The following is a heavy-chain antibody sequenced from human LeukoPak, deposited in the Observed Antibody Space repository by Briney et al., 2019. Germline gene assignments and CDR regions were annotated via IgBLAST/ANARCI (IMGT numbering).Heavy chain of an antibody. CDR3: ARDSGIAVAGTSFDY. D-gene: IGHD6-19*01. V-gene: IGHV1-2*02. J-gene: IGHJ4*02. CDR1: GYTFTGYY. Sequence: SVKVSCKAAGYTFTGYYMHWVRQAPGQGLEWMGWINPNSGGTNYAQKFQGRVTMTRDTSISTAYMELSRLRSDDTAVYYCARDSGIAVAGTSFDYCGQGTLVTVSS. CDR2: INPNSGGT.